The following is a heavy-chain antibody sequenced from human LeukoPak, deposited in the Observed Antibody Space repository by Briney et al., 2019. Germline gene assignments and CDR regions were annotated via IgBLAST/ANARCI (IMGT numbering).Heavy chain of an antibody. CDR1: GGSMSSYY. V-gene: IGHV4-59*08. J-gene: IGHJ5*02. CDR3: ARHGPGTSLALYP. CDR2: ISYSGTT. Sequence: PSETLSLTCTVSGGSMSSYYWSWIRQSPGKGLEWVGYISYSGTTNYNPSLKSRVTISLGTSKSRFSLNLTSVTAADTAVYYCARHGPGTSLALYPWGQGTLVTVSS. D-gene: IGHD3-10*01.